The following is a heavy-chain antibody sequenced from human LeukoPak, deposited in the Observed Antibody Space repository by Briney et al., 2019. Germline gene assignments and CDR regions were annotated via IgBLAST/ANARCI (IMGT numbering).Heavy chain of an antibody. CDR2: INSDGSST. D-gene: IGHD3-22*01. CDR3: ARSRDALNYYDSSGAAFDI. Sequence: GGSLRLSCAASGFTFSSYWMHWVRQAPGKGLVWVSRINSDGSSTSYADSVKGRFTISRDNAKNTLYLQMNSLRAEDTAVYYCARSRDALNYYDSSGAAFDIWGQGTMVTVSS. CDR1: GFTFSSYW. J-gene: IGHJ3*02. V-gene: IGHV3-74*01.